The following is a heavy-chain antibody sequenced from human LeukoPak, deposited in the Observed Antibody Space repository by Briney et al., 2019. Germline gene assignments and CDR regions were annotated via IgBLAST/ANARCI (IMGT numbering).Heavy chain of an antibody. CDR2: IYTSGST. J-gene: IGHJ4*02. CDR3: AREGCSSTSCYFDY. D-gene: IGHD2-2*01. CDR1: GGSISSSSYY. V-gene: IGHV4-61*02. Sequence: SETLSLTCTVSGGSISSSSYYWSWIRQPAGKGLEWIGRIYTSGSTNYNPSLKSRVTMSVDTSKNQFSLKLSSVTAADTAVYYCAREGCSSTSCYFDYWGQGTLVTVSS.